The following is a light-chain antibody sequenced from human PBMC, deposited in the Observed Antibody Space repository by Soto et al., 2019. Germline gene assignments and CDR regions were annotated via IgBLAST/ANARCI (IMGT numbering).Light chain of an antibody. Sequence: IVFTQSPATPSLSPGERATLSLRASHSVTSSLAWYQQKPGEAPRLLIYDASNRATGIPARFSGSGSGTDFTLPIRSLEPEDFAVYDCQQRSNWPLTLGPGTKVDIK. CDR2: DAS. CDR3: QQRSNWPLT. CDR1: HSVTSS. V-gene: IGKV3-11*01. J-gene: IGKJ3*01.